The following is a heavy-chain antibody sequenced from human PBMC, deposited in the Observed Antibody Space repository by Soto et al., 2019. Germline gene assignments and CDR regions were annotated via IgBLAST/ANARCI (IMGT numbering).Heavy chain of an antibody. CDR1: GGSVSSGSYY. Sequence: SETLSLTCTVSGGSVSSGSYYWSWIRQPPGKGLEWIGYIYYSGSTKYNPSLKSRVTISVDTSKNQFSLKLSSVTAADTAVYYCARHPSDFWFDPWGQGTLVTVSS. J-gene: IGHJ5*02. D-gene: IGHD2-21*02. CDR2: IYYSGST. V-gene: IGHV4-61*01. CDR3: ARHPSDFWFDP.